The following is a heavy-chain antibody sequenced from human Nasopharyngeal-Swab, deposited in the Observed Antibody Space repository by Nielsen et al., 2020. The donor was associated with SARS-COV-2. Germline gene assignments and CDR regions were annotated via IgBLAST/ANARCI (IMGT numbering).Heavy chain of an antibody. CDR3: ARGLGKQITIFEVVIVYNWFDP. V-gene: IGHV4-34*01. CDR2: INHSGST. D-gene: IGHD3-3*01. J-gene: IGHJ5*02. Sequence: WIRQPPGKGLEWIGEINHSGSTNYNPSLKSRVTISVDTSKNQFSLKLSSVTAADTAVYYCARGLGKQITIFEVVIVYNWFDPWGQGTLVTVSS.